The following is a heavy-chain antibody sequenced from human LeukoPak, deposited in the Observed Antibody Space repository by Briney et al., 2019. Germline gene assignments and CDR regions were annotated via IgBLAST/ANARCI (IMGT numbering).Heavy chain of an antibody. CDR2: ISCSGGST. J-gene: IGHJ4*02. CDR3: AKEGGSRGYFDY. Sequence: PGGSLRLSCAASGFTFSSYTMSWVRQAPGKGLEWVSAISCSGGSTYYADSVKGRFTISRDNSKNTLYLQMNSPRAEDTAVYYCAKEGGSRGYFDYWGQGTLVTVSS. V-gene: IGHV3-23*01. CDR1: GFTFSSYT.